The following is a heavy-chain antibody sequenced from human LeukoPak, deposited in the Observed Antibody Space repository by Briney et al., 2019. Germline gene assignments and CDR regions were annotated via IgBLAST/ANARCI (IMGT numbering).Heavy chain of an antibody. CDR3: ASFMVVAAAGPYYFDY. CDR1: GYTFTSYG. CDR2: ISAYNGNT. D-gene: IGHD2-15*01. V-gene: IGHV1-18*01. J-gene: IGHJ4*02. Sequence: ASVKVSCKASGYTFTSYGISWVRQAPGQGLEWMGWISAYNGNTNYAQKLQGRVTMTTDTSTSTAYMELRSLRSDDTAVYYCASFMVVAAAGPYYFDYWGQGTLVTVSS.